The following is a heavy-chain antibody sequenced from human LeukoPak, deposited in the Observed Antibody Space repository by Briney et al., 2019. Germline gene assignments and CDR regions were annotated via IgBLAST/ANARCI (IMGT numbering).Heavy chain of an antibody. CDR3: ARDFSTIFPRGNWFDP. CDR2: INPNSGGT. D-gene: IGHD3-9*01. CDR1: GYTFTGYY. Sequence: GASVKVSCKASGYTFTGYYMHWVRQAPGQGLEWMGWINPNSGGTNHAQKFQGWVTMTRDTSISTAYMELSRLRSDDTAVYYCARDFSTIFPRGNWFDPWGQGPLVTVSS. J-gene: IGHJ5*02. V-gene: IGHV1-2*04.